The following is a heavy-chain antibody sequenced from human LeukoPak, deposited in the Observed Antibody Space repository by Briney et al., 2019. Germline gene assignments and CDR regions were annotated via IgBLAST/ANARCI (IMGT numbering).Heavy chain of an antibody. CDR2: ISSDGTTE. Sequence: GGSLRLSCAASGLTFATYAVHWVRQAPGKRLEWVAFISSDGTTEHYRDSVKGRFTLSRDNSKNTVSLQMNSLGTEDTAVYYSARGIDSGSFIIEYSGEGTLVTVSS. V-gene: IGHV3-30-3*01. CDR1: GLTFATYA. CDR3: ARGIDSGSFIIEY. D-gene: IGHD3-10*01. J-gene: IGHJ4*02.